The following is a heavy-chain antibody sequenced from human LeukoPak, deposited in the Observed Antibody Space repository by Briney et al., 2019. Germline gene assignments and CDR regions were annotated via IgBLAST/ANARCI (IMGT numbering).Heavy chain of an antibody. CDR3: ARVSIAARDY. CDR1: GFTFSSYE. CDR2: ISSSGSTI. V-gene: IGHV3-48*03. Sequence: GGSPRLSCAASGFTFSSYEMNWVRQAPGKGLEWVSYISSSGSTIYYADSVKGRFTISRDNAKNSLYLQMNSLRAEDTAVYYCARVSIAARDYWGQGTLVTVSS. J-gene: IGHJ4*02. D-gene: IGHD6-6*01.